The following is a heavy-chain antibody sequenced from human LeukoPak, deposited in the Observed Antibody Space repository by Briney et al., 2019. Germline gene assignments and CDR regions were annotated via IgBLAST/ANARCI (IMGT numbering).Heavy chain of an antibody. Sequence: GASVKVSCKAAGYTFTSYGISWVRQAPGQGLEWMGWIGAYNGNTNYAQKLQGRVTMTTDTSTSTAYMELRSLRSDDPAVYYCARDQYSSGWTLPLPRFDYWGQGTLVTVSS. V-gene: IGHV1-18*04. D-gene: IGHD6-19*01. J-gene: IGHJ4*02. CDR2: IGAYNGNT. CDR1: GYTFTSYG. CDR3: ARDQYSSGWTLPLPRFDY.